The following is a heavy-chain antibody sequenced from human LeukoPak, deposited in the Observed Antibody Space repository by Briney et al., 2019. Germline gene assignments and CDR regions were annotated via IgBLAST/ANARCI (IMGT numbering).Heavy chain of an antibody. Sequence: PGGSLRLSCAASGFTFSNYMMHWVRQAPGKGLVWVSRIKSDGITITYADSVKGRFTISRDNAKNTLYLQMNSLRAEDTAVYYCTRGNPPNHPLDYWGQGTLVTVSS. V-gene: IGHV3-74*01. CDR2: IKSDGITI. J-gene: IGHJ4*02. CDR3: TRGNPPNHPLDY. CDR1: GFTFSNYM.